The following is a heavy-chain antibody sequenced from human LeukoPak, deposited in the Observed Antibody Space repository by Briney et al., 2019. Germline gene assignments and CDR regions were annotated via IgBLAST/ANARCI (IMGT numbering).Heavy chain of an antibody. CDR2: ISSIGRNT. J-gene: IGHJ3*01. CDR1: GFMFSEAA. D-gene: IGHD5-12*01. Sequence: GGSLSLSWAASGFMFSEAAMTWVRPAPGKGREGVSLISSIGRNTYYADTVRGRFTISRDNYKNTLSLQMNSLRVEGTAIYYCARDIELATWGLGTLVTVSS. CDR3: ARDIELAT. V-gene: IGHV3-23*01.